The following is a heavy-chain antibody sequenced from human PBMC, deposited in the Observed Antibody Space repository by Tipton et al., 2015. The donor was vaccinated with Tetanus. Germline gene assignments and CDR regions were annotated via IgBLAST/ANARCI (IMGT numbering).Heavy chain of an antibody. CDR1: GYMFSSHW. D-gene: IGHD3-16*01. CDR2: IYPGDSYS. V-gene: IGHV5-51*01. CDR3: ARPLPSVAFGGFAFDV. Sequence: QLVQSGAEVKQPGESLKISCKGSGYMFSSHWIGWVRQVPGKGLEWLGTIYPGDSYSTYSPSFEGQVTISVDRSIDTAYLQWSSLKASDTAIYYCARPLPSVAFGGFAFDVWGQGTLVTVSS. J-gene: IGHJ3*01.